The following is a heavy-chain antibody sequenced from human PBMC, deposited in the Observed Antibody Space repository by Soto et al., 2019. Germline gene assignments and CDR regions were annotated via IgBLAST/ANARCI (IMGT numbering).Heavy chain of an antibody. CDR3: ARLKCSGGSCYGGNYYYGMDV. Sequence: PGESLKISCTGSGYSFTSYWIGWVRQMPGKGLEWMGIIYPGDSDTRYSPSFQGQVTISADKSISTAYLQWSSLKASDTAMYYCARLKCSGGSCYGGNYYYGMDVWGQGTTVTVSS. CDR1: GYSFTSYW. J-gene: IGHJ6*02. V-gene: IGHV5-51*03. D-gene: IGHD2-15*01. CDR2: IYPGDSDT.